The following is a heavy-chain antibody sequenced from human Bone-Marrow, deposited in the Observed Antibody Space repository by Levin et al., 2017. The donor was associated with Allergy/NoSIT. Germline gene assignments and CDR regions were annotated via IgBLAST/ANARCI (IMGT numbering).Heavy chain of an antibody. V-gene: IGHV3-48*03. CDR1: GFTFSSYE. CDR2: ISSSGSTI. D-gene: IGHD2-15*01. Sequence: PGGSLRLSCAASGFTFSSYEMNWVRQAPGKGLEWVSYISSSGSTIYYADSVKGRFTISRDNAKNSLYLQMNSLRAEDTAVYYCARELGWSDCSGGSCYNIWGQGTLVTVSS. CDR3: ARELGWSDCSGGSCYNI. J-gene: IGHJ4*02.